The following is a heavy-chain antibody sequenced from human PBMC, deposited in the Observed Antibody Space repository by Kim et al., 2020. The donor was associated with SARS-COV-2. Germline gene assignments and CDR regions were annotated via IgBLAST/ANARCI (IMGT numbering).Heavy chain of an antibody. Sequence: PTYAQGFTGRFVFSLDTSVSTAYLQISSLKAEDTAVYYCARGGYRDAFDIWGQGTMVTVSS. J-gene: IGHJ3*02. CDR2: P. V-gene: IGHV7-4-1*02. CDR3: ARGGYRDAFDI. D-gene: IGHD5-12*01.